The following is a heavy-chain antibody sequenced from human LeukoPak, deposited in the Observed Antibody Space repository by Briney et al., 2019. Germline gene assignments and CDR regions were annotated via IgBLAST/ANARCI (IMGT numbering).Heavy chain of an antibody. CDR1: GFTFSSYG. D-gene: IGHD3-9*01. Sequence: GGSLRLSCAASGFTFSSYGMHWVRQAPGKGLEWVAVISYDGSNKYYADSVKGRFTISRDNSKNTLYLQMNSLRAEDTAVYYCARDGDILTGYYSCLDYWGQGTLVTVSS. CDR2: ISYDGSNK. CDR3: ARDGDILTGYYSCLDY. V-gene: IGHV3-30*19. J-gene: IGHJ4*02.